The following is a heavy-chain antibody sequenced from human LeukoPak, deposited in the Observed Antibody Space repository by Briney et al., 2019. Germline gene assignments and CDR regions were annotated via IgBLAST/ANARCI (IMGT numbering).Heavy chain of an antibody. Sequence: SSETLSLTCTVSGGSISSHYWSWIRQPPGKGLEWIGYIYYSGSTNYNPSLKSRVTISVDTSKNQFSLKLGSVTAADTAVYYCARESTGSGLDYWGQGTLVTVSS. V-gene: IGHV4-59*11. CDR2: IYYSGST. D-gene: IGHD1-1*01. CDR3: ARESTGSGLDY. CDR1: GGSISSHY. J-gene: IGHJ4*02.